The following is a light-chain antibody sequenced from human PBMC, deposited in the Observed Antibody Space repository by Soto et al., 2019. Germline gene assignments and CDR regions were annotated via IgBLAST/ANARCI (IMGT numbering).Light chain of an antibody. Sequence: EIVMTQSPATLSVSPGERATLSCRASQSVSSNLAWYQQKPCQAPRLLIYGASTRATGIPARFSGSGSGTEFTLTISILQSEDFAFYYCQQYNNWPFPSWTFGPGTKVEIK. J-gene: IGKJ1*01. CDR3: QQYNNWPFPSWT. CDR1: QSVSSN. V-gene: IGKV3-15*01. CDR2: GAS.